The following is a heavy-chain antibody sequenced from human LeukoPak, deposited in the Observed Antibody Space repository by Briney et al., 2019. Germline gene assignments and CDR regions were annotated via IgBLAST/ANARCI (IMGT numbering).Heavy chain of an antibody. D-gene: IGHD5-12*01. CDR3: ARLGYSGYEYYIDY. CDR1: GYTFTSYD. V-gene: IGHV1-8*01. J-gene: IGHJ4*02. Sequence: GASVKVSCKASGYTFTSYDINWVRQATGQGLEWMGWMNPNSGNTGYAQKFQGRVTMTRNTSISTAYMELSSLRSEDTAVYYCARLGYSGYEYYIDYWGQGTLVTVSS. CDR2: MNPNSGNT.